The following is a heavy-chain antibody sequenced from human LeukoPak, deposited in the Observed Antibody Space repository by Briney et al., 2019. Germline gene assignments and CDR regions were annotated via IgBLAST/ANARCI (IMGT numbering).Heavy chain of an antibody. CDR1: GYNFTSYW. V-gene: IGHV5-10-1*01. CDR3: ARGEDCSGGNCYDDY. Sequence: GESLKISCKGSGYNFTSYWITWVRQMPGKGLEWMGRIGPRDSYTNYSPSFQGHVTISLDKSISTAYLQWSSLKASDTAMYYCARGEDCSGGNCYDDYWGQGTLVTVSS. CDR2: IGPRDSYT. J-gene: IGHJ4*02. D-gene: IGHD2-15*01.